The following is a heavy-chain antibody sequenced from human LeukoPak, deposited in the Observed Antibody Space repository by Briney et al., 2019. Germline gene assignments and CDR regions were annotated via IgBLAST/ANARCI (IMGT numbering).Heavy chain of an antibody. CDR1: GGSISGHY. J-gene: IGHJ5*02. CDR3: ARDMGGITMVRGVSVPMKNNWFDP. V-gene: IGHV4-59*11. D-gene: IGHD3-10*01. Sequence: SETLSLTCTVSGGSISGHYWTWIRQPPGKGLEWIGYIFDNGSTNFNSSLQSRVTMSLDTCKNQFSLKLSSVTAADTAVYFCARDMGGITMVRGVSVPMKNNWFDPWGQGMQVIVSS. CDR2: IFDNGST.